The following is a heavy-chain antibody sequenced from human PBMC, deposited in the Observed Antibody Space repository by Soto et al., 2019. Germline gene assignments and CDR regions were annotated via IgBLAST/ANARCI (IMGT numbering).Heavy chain of an antibody. CDR1: GFTFSNYW. CDR2: INPAGTIT. Sequence: PGGSLRLSCVASGFTFSNYWMHWVRQTPGKGLVWVSRINPAGTITNYADSVEGRFTISRDNADSALFLQMNSLSAEDTAIYYCTRDTHGLRDTWGQGTPVTVSS. J-gene: IGHJ5*01. V-gene: IGHV3-74*01. CDR3: TRDTHGLRDT.